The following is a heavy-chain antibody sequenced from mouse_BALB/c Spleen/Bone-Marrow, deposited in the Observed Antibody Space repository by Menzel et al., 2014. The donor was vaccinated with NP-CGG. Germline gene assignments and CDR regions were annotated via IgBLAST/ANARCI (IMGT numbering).Heavy chain of an antibody. J-gene: IGHJ4*01. V-gene: IGHV5-2*01. Sequence: VQLKESGGGLVQPGESLKLPCESNEYEFPSHDMSWVRKTPEKRLELVAAINSDGGITNYPDTMERRFTISRDNTKKTLYLQMSSLRSEDTALYYCARHGFYYAMDYWGQGTSVTVSS. CDR2: INSDGGIT. CDR1: EYEFPSHD. CDR3: ARHGFYYAMDY.